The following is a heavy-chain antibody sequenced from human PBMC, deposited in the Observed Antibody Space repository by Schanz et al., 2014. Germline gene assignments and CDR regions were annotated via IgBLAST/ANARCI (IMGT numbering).Heavy chain of an antibody. Sequence: EVQLAESGGDLVQPGGSLRLSCSASGFTFSTFAMHWVRQAPGKGLEYISAISNNGDSTYYADSVKGRFTISRDNSKNTLFLQMSSLRVDDMAVYYCGRAGTGMAGWYCELWGRGTLVTVSS. CDR1: GFTFSTFA. D-gene: IGHD5-18*01. CDR2: ISNNGDST. J-gene: IGHJ2*01. CDR3: GRAGTGMAGWYCEL. V-gene: IGHV3-64D*06.